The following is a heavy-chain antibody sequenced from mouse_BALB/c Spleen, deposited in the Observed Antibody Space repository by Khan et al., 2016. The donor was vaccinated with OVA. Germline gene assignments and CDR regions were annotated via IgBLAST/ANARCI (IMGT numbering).Heavy chain of an antibody. CDR1: GYTFTTYW. J-gene: IGHJ2*01. CDR3: PSDSIDY. Sequence: VQLQQSGAELAKPGASVQMSCKASGYTFTTYWMHWVKQRPGQGLEWIGYINPTSGYTDYSENFKDKATLSADKSSSTAYMQLSRLTSEDSAVYYCPSDSIDYWGQGTTLTVPS. V-gene: IGHV1-7*01. CDR2: INPTSGYT.